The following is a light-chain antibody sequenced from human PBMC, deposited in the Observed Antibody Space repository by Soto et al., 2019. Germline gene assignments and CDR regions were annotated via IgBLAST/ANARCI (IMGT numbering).Light chain of an antibody. V-gene: IGLV2-18*01. CDR1: SSDVGSYNR. CDR3: SLYISGSTYV. CDR2: EVN. Sequence: QSVLTQPPSVSGSPGQSVTLSCTGTSSDVGSYNRLSWYQQPPGTAPKLIMSEVNTRPSGVPDRFSGSKSGSTASLTISGPQAEDEADDYYSLYISGSTYVFGTGTKLTVL. J-gene: IGLJ1*01.